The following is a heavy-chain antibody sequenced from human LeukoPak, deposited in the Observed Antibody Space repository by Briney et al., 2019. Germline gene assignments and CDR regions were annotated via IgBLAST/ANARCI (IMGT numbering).Heavy chain of an antibody. CDR2: IWYGGSNK. Sequence: PGGSLRLSCAASGFTFSSYGMHWVRQAPGKGLEWVAVIWYGGSNKYYADSVKGRFTISRDNSKNTLYLQMNSLRAEDTAVYYCAKGPGGRIVGATNDAFDIWGQGTMVTVSS. D-gene: IGHD1-26*01. J-gene: IGHJ3*02. CDR3: AKGPGGRIVGATNDAFDI. V-gene: IGHV3-30*02. CDR1: GFTFSSYG.